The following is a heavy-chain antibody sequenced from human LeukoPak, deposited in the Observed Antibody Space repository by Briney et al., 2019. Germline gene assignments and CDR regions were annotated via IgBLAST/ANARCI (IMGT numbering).Heavy chain of an antibody. D-gene: IGHD3-3*01. V-gene: IGHV4-61*02. CDR3: ARDFFLGNWSPYDALDI. CDR1: GGSISSGSYY. CDR2: IYTSGST. Sequence: SQTLSLTCTVSGGSISSGSYYWSWIRQPAGKGLEWIGRIYTSGSTNYNPSLKSRVTISVDTSKNQFSLKLSSVTAADTAVYYCARDFFLGNWSPYDALDIWGQGTMVTVSS. J-gene: IGHJ3*02.